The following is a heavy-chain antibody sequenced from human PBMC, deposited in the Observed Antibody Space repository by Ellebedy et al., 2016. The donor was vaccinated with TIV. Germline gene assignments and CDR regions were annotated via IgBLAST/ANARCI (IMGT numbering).Heavy chain of an antibody. V-gene: IGHV3-30-3*01. CDR2: VSGPATIQ. D-gene: IGHD3-10*01. CDR1: GFTSTSYE. J-gene: IGHJ4*02. Sequence: GESLKISCVASGFTSTSYEMHWVRQAPGKGLEWVAVVSGPATIQLYADAVKGRFTISKDTSKDTVYLQMNSLRVEDTALYYCARDAAPGAPDFFDHWGRGTLVTVSS. CDR3: ARDAAPGAPDFFDH.